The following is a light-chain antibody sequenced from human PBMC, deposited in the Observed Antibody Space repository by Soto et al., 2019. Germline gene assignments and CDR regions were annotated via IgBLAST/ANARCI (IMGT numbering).Light chain of an antibody. CDR1: QSSSSW. Sequence: DIQMTQSPSTLSASVGARVTITCRASQSSSSWLAWYQQNPGKAPKLLIYKAASLESEVPSRFSGSASGTEFALTISSLQPDDCATYCCEQYNSYSRTFGQGTKVDIK. CDR3: EQYNSYSRT. V-gene: IGKV1-5*03. CDR2: KAA. J-gene: IGKJ1*01.